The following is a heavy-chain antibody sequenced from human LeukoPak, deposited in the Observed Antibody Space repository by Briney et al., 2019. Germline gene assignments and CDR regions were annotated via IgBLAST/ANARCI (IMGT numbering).Heavy chain of an antibody. Sequence: GGSLRLSCAASGFTFSKYAMSWVRQAPGKGLEWVSRIGGSGGTTDYADSVKGPLTISRDNSGNTLYLQMNSLRAEDTAVYYCASLYSDYGDYWGQGTLVTVSS. V-gene: IGHV3-23*01. CDR2: IGGSGGTT. CDR3: ASLYSDYGDY. D-gene: IGHD4/OR15-4a*01. CDR1: GFTFSKYA. J-gene: IGHJ4*02.